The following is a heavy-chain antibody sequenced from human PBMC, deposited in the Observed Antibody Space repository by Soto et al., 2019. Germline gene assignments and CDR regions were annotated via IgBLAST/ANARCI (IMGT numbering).Heavy chain of an antibody. D-gene: IGHD6-13*01. CDR3: AFRQEYRGSWISGWFDP. CDR1: GFSLSTSGVG. J-gene: IGHJ5*02. Sequence: QITLKESGPTVVKPTQTLTLTGTFSGFSLSTSGVGVGWIRPPPEKAMEWLALLYWDDDKRYSPSLKTRLTINKDTPRNQVVLTMTNMDPVDTATYYCAFRQEYRGSWISGWFDPWGQVTLVTVSS. CDR2: LYWDDDK. V-gene: IGHV2-5*02.